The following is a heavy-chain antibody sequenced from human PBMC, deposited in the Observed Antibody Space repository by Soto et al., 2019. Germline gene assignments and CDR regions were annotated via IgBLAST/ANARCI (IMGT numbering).Heavy chain of an antibody. CDR3: ARQLPVGATSWFDP. D-gene: IGHD1-26*01. CDR2: LYYGGST. V-gene: IGHV4-39*01. CDR1: GGSINSDDSF. J-gene: IGHJ5*02. Sequence: SETLSLTCSVSGGSINSDDSFWGWVRQSPGKGLEWIGSLYYGGSTSYNPSLKSRVTISLDTSKNQFSLRLTSVTAADTAIYYCARQLPVGATSWFDPWGRGTLVTVSS.